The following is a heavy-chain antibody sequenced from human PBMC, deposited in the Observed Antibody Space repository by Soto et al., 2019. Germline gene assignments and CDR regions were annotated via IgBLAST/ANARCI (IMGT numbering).Heavy chain of an antibody. J-gene: IGHJ6*02. CDR1: GGTFSSYA. Sequence: ASVKDSCKASGGTFSSYAISWVRQAPGQGLEWMGGSIPIFGTENYAQKFQGRVTITADESTSTAYTELSSLRSEDTAVYYCARDRQLVATYYYYYGMDVWGQGTTVTVSS. CDR2: SIPIFGTE. CDR3: ARDRQLVATYYYYYGMDV. D-gene: IGHD6-6*01. V-gene: IGHV1-69*13.